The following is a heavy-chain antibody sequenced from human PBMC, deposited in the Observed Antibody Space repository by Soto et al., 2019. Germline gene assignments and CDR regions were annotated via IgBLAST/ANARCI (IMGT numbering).Heavy chain of an antibody. CDR2: ISWNSGSI. Sequence: VQLVESGGGLVQPGRSLRLSCAASGFTFDDYAMHWVRQAPGKGLEWVSGISWNSGSIGYADSVKGRFTISRDNAKNSLYLQMNSLRAEDTALYYCAKGGRDYYGSGSYPYYFDYWGQGTLVTVSS. V-gene: IGHV3-9*01. J-gene: IGHJ4*02. CDR3: AKGGRDYYGSGSYPYYFDY. CDR1: GFTFDDYA. D-gene: IGHD3-10*01.